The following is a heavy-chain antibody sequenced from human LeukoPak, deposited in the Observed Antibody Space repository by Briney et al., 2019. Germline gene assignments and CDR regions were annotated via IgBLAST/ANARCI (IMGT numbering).Heavy chain of an antibody. CDR3: ARHYDSSGYYFKRSGYYYYGMDV. D-gene: IGHD3-22*01. J-gene: IGHJ6*02. CDR2: GYYSGST. CDR1: GGSVSSSSYY. Sequence: PSESLSLTCTVSGGSVSSSSYYWGWIRQPPGKGLEYIGSGYYSGSTYYNPSLKSRVTISVDTSKNHFSLWLSSVTAADTAVYYCARHYDSSGYYFKRSGYYYYGMDVWGQGTTVTVSS. V-gene: IGHV4-39*01.